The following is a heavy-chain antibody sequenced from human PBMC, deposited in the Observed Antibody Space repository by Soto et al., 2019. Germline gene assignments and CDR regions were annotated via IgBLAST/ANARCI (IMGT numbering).Heavy chain of an antibody. CDR3: DRGPTNEWLYDY. CDR2: TYYSSSH. V-gene: IGHV4-30-4*01. Sequence: SETRSLTRTVSRGSISRGDYYWSRIRQPPGKGLEWIGYTYYSSSHYYNPFLKCRGNISLDTAKNQFSLKRSSVPVEDTAVYCCDRGPTNEWLYDYWGEGTLGTFAA. CDR1: RGSISRGDYY. D-gene: IGHD3-3*01. J-gene: IGHJ4*02.